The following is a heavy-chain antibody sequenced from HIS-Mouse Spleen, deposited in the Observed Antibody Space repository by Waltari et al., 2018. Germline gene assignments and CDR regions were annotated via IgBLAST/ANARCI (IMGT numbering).Heavy chain of an antibody. CDR1: GGTFSSYA. Sequence: QVQLVQSGAEVKKPGSSVKVSCKASGGTFSSYAISWVRQAPGQGLEWMGRIIPILGIANYAQKFQGRVTITADKSTSTAYMELSSLRSEDTAVYYCARDRYYDILTGYYNWFDPWPGNPGHRLL. D-gene: IGHD3-9*01. V-gene: IGHV1-69*04. CDR3: ARDRYYDILTGYYNWFDP. J-gene: IGHJ5*02. CDR2: IIPILGIA.